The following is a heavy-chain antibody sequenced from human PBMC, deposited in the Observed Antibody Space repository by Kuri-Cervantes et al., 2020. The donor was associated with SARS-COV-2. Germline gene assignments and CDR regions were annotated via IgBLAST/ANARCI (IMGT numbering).Heavy chain of an antibody. CDR3: ANELPSYAFDI. CDR1: GYTFTSYY. D-gene: IGHD1-7*01. V-gene: IGHV1-46*01. Sequence: ASVKVSCKASGYTFTSYYMHWVRQAPGQGLEWMGIINPSGGSTSYAQKFQSRVTMTRDTSTSTVYMELSSLRSEDTAVYYCANELPSYAFDIWGQGTMVTVSS. CDR2: INPSGGST. J-gene: IGHJ3*02.